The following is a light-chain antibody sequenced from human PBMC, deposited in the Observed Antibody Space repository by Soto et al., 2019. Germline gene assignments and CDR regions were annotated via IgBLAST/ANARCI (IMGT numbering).Light chain of an antibody. CDR2: AAS. V-gene: IGKV1-12*01. CDR3: QQPNRGPLS. CDR1: QSISSN. Sequence: DIQMAQSPSSVSASVGDRVTLSCRASQSISSNLAWYQQKPGKAPKLLIYAASSWPSGVPPRFSGSGSGTDFTLTISSLQPEDFAIYYCQQPNRGPLSFGQGTRLEI. J-gene: IGKJ5*01.